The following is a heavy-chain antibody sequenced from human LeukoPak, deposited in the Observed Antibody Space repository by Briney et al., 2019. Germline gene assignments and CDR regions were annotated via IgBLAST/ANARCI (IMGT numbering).Heavy chain of an antibody. J-gene: IGHJ4*02. CDR1: GGTFSSYA. V-gene: IGHV1-69*05. D-gene: IGHD3-22*01. Sequence: GASVKVSCKASGGTFSSYAISWVRQAPGQGLEWMGGIIPIFGTANYAQKFQGRVTITTDESTSTAYMELSSLRSEDTAVYYCARGPAYYYDSSGYLGTYWGQGTLVTVSS. CDR3: ARGPAYYYDSSGYLGTY. CDR2: IIPIFGTA.